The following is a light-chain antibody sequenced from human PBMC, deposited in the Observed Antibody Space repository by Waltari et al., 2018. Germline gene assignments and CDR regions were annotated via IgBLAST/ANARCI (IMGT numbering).Light chain of an antibody. V-gene: IGKV4-1*01. Sequence: DIVMTQSTESLAVSLGERATINCKSSQSVLYSSNNKNYLAWYQQKPGQPPKLLIYWASTRESGVPDRFSGSGSGTDFTLTISSLQAEDVAVYYCQQYYSTPPTFGQGTTLEIK. CDR3: QQYYSTPPT. CDR1: QSVLYSSNNKNY. CDR2: WAS. J-gene: IGKJ2*01.